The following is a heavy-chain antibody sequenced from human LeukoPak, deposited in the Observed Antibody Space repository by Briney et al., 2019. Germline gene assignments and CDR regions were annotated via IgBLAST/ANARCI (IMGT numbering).Heavy chain of an antibody. Sequence: KSSETLSLTCTVPGGSISSQFWSWIRQPPGRGLEWIGNIYNSGTTNYNPSLESRVTISVDTSKNQLSLQLTSVTAADTAVYYCTKATQWLAFDYWGRGTRVTVSS. CDR3: TKATQWLAFDY. J-gene: IGHJ4*02. D-gene: IGHD6-19*01. V-gene: IGHV4-59*11. CDR2: IYNSGTT. CDR1: GGSISSQF.